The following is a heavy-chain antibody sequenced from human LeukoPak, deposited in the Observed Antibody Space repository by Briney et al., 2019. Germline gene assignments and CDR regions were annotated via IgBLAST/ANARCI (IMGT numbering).Heavy chain of an antibody. CDR3: AAALGRGIVGAADAFDI. J-gene: IGHJ3*02. D-gene: IGHD1-26*01. Sequence: ASVRVSREPSVFAFTVSAMRWVRQARGQRLECIGYIVVSSGITNYAQKFQERVTITRDMSTSTAYMELSSRRSEDTAVYYCAAALGRGIVGAADAFDIWGRGTMVTVSS. CDR2: IVVSSGIT. CDR1: VFAFTVSA. V-gene: IGHV1-58*02.